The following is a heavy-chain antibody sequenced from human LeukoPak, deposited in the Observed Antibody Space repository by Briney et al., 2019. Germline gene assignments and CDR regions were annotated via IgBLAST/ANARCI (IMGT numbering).Heavy chain of an antibody. Sequence: GGSLRLSCAASGFTFTYAWMSWVRQSPGKGLEWVGRIKSKTDGGTTDYPAPVKGRFTISRDDSKKTLYLQMHSLQTEDTAVYYCTTDPFFDDYGDYFDYWGQGTLATVSS. CDR3: TTDPFFDDYGDYFDY. CDR2: IKSKTDGGTT. J-gene: IGHJ4*02. D-gene: IGHD4-17*01. CDR1: GFTFTYAW. V-gene: IGHV3-15*01.